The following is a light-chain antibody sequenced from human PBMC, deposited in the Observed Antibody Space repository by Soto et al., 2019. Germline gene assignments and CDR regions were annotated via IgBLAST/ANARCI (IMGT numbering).Light chain of an antibody. CDR1: QSISSY. J-gene: IGKJ1*01. CDR2: AAP. V-gene: IGKV1-39*01. CDR3: QQSYSTPRT. Sequence: DIQMTQSPSSLSASVGDRVTITCRASQSISSYLTWYQQKPGKAPKLLIYAAPSLQSGVPSRFSGSGSGKDCTLTISSLQPDDFAAYYCQQSYSTPRTFGQGTKVDIK.